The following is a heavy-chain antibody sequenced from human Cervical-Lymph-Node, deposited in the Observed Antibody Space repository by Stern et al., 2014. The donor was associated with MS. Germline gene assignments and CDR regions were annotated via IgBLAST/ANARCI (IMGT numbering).Heavy chain of an antibody. CDR3: ARNRGYSGYGTESDAFDI. D-gene: IGHD5-12*01. CDR1: CGSISSGGYY. CDR2: IYYSGST. J-gene: IGHJ3*02. Sequence: QLQLQESGPGLVKPSQTLSLTCTVSCGSISSGGYYWSWIRQHPGKGLEWIGYIYYSGSTYYNPSLKRRVTISVDTSKNQFSLKLSSVTAADTAVYYCARNRGYSGYGTESDAFDIWGQGTMVTVSS. V-gene: IGHV4-31*03.